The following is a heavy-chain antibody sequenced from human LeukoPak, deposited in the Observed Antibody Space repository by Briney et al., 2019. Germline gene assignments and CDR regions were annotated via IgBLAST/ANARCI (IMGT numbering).Heavy chain of an antibody. D-gene: IGHD3-22*01. J-gene: IGHJ4*02. CDR2: IIPIFGIA. CDR3: ARDWVYYDSSGSIDY. CDR1: GGTFSSYA. V-gene: IGHV1-69*04. Sequence: GASVKVSCKASGGTFSSYAISWVRQAPGQGLEWMGRIIPIFGIANYAQKFQGRVTITADKSTSTAYMELSSLRSEDTAVYYCARDWVYYDSSGSIDYWGQGTLVTVSS.